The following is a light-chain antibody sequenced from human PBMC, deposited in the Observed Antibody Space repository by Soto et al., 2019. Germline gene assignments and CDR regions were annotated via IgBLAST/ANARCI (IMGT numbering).Light chain of an antibody. Sequence: QSALTQPASVSGSPGQSITISCTGTSSDVGSYTYVSWYQQHPGKAPKLMIYEVTYRPLGVSTRFSGSKSGNTASLTISGLQAEDEADYYCSSYTRSSTVVFGGGTKLTVL. CDR2: EVT. CDR1: SSDVGSYTY. CDR3: SSYTRSSTVV. J-gene: IGLJ2*01. V-gene: IGLV2-14*01.